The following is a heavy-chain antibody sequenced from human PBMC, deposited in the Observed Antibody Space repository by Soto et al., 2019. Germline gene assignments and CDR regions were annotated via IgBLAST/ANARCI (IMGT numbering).Heavy chain of an antibody. Sequence: RQPPGKGLEWIGYIYYSGSTNYNPSLKSRVTISVDTSKNQFSLKLSSVTAADTAVYYCARGGDAGYCSSTSCYLLDYWGQGTLVTVSS. V-gene: IGHV4-59*01. D-gene: IGHD2-2*01. CDR2: IYYSGST. J-gene: IGHJ4*02. CDR3: ARGGDAGYCSSTSCYLLDY.